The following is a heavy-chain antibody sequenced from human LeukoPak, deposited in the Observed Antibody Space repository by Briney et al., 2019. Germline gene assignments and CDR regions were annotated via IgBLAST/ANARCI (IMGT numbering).Heavy chain of an antibody. CDR1: GYTFSDFS. V-gene: IGHV3-21*01. Sequence: PGGSLTLSCAASGYTFSDFSVNWVRQAPGKGLEWVSSISVRSNYRYYADSVRGRFTISRDDARDSLFLQMNSLRAEDTAVYFCVRLRRNNDRSGYYYYYDHWRQGTLVTVSS. J-gene: IGHJ4*02. CDR3: VRLRRNNDRSGYYYYYDH. CDR2: ISVRSNYR. D-gene: IGHD3-22*01.